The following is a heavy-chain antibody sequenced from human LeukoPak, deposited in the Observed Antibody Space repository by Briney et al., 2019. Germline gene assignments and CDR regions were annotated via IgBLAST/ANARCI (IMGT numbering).Heavy chain of an antibody. D-gene: IGHD2-2*01. J-gene: IGHJ3*02. CDR1: GFTFSSYW. Sequence: GSLRLSCAASGFTFSSYWMSWVRQAPGKGLEWVANIKQDGSEKYYVDSVKGRFTISRDNAKNSLYLQMNSLRAEDTAVYYCARSSTSFRELDAFDIWGQGTMVTVSS. CDR3: ARSSTSFRELDAFDI. CDR2: IKQDGSEK. V-gene: IGHV3-7*01.